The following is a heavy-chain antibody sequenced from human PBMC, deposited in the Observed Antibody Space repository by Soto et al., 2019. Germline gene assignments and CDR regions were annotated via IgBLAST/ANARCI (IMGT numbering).Heavy chain of an antibody. Sequence: CKSFVYSFSVYHVHRVRQATEQGLEWMRWINPNSGGTNYAQKFQGRVTMTRDTPISTAYMELSRLRSDDTAVYYCARTYSSGWYEGSWFDPWGQGTLVTVS. CDR3: ARTYSSGWYEGSWFDP. CDR2: INPNSGGT. D-gene: IGHD6-19*01. CDR1: VYSFSVYH. V-gene: IGHV1-2*02. J-gene: IGHJ5*02.